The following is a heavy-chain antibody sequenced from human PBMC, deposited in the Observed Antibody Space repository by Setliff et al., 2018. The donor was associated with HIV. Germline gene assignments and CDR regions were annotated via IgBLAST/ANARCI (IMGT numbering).Heavy chain of an antibody. V-gene: IGHV3-64*02. J-gene: IGHJ5*02. CDR1: GFTFSNYA. D-gene: IGHD5-12*01. CDR2: ISTDGDGT. Sequence: AGGSLRLSCAASGFTFSNYAMHWVRQAPGKALEYVSAISTDGDGTSYADSVKGRFTISRDNSKNTLYLQMGSLRAEDMAVYYCASLAGGAWLHPAPWGQGTLVTVSS. CDR3: ASLAGGAWLHPAP.